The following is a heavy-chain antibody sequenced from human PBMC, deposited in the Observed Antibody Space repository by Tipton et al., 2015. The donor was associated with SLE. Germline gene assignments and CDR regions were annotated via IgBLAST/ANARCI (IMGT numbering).Heavy chain of an antibody. D-gene: IGHD1-26*01. CDR3: ARGFEELDS. V-gene: IGHV4-59*01. CDR1: GGSISSYY. CDR2: IYYSGST. Sequence: GLVKPSETPSLTCTVSGGSISSYYWSWIRQPPGKGLEWIGYIYYSGSTNYNPSLKSRVTISVDTSKNQFSLKLSSVTAADTAVYYCARGFEELDSWGQGTLVTVSS. J-gene: IGHJ4*02.